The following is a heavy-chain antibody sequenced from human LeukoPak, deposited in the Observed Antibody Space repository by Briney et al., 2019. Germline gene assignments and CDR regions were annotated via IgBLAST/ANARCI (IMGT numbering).Heavy chain of an antibody. CDR3: ARVPIAARLYYGMDV. Sequence: GASVKVSCKASGYTFTSYDINWVRQATGQGLEWMGWMNPNSGNTGYAQKFQGRVTMTRNTSISTAYMELRSLRSEDTAVYYCARVPIAARLYYGMDVWGQGTTVTVSS. CDR2: MNPNSGNT. D-gene: IGHD6-6*01. J-gene: IGHJ6*02. V-gene: IGHV1-8*01. CDR1: GYTFTSYD.